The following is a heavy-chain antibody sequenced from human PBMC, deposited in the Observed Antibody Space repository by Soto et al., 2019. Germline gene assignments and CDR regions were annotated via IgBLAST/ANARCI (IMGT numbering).Heavy chain of an antibody. J-gene: IGHJ6*02. D-gene: IGHD2-15*01. CDR3: ARAGAAPYYYYGMDV. CDR2: ISTYNGDT. Sequence: ASVKVSCKASGYTFTSSGISWLRQAPGQGLEWMGWISTYNGDTNDAPKFQDRVTMTIDRSTSTAYMELRSLRSDDAAVYYCARAGAAPYYYYGMDVWGQGTRVTSP. V-gene: IGHV1-18*01. CDR1: GYTFTSSG.